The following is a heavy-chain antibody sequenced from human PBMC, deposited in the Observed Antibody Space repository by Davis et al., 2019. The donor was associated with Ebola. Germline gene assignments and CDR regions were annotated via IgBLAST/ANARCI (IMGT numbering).Heavy chain of an antibody. J-gene: IGHJ5*02. CDR3: NGVVIIRGSWFDP. CDR1: GGSSSGYY. D-gene: IGHD3-3*01. V-gene: IGHV4-34*01. CDR2: INHSGST. Sequence: SQTLSLTCAVYGGSSSGYYWSWIRQPPGKGLEWIGEINHSGSTNYNPSLKSRVTISVDTSKNQFSLKLSSVTAADTAVYYCNGVVIIRGSWFDPWGQGTLVTVSS.